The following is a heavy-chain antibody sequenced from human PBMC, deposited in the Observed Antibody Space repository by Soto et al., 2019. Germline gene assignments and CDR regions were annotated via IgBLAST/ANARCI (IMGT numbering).Heavy chain of an antibody. J-gene: IGHJ5*02. CDR3: ASGDSSGWYDCWFDP. CDR2: IYYSGST. Sequence: SETLSLTCTVSGGSISSYYCTWIRQPPGKGLEWIGYIYYSGSTNYNPSLKSRVTISVDTSKNQFSLKLSSVTAADTAVYYCASGDSSGWYDCWFDPWGQGTLVSVSS. D-gene: IGHD6-19*01. CDR1: GGSISSYY. V-gene: IGHV4-59*01.